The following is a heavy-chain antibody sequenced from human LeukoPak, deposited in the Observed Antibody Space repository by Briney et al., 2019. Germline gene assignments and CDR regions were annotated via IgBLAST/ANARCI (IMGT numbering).Heavy chain of an antibody. CDR1: DDSITMYY. D-gene: IGHD4-11*01. V-gene: IGHV4-59*13. CDR3: ARGRVSSSTWYSTYYYYFYMDV. J-gene: IGHJ6*03. Sequence: PSETLSLTCSVSDDSITMYYWTWIRQPPGKGLEWIGYVDHTGSTNFNPSLNGRVSISRDTSKNLFSLRLRSVTAADTAVYFCARGRVSSSTWYSTYYYYFYMDVWGKGTTVTVSS. CDR2: VDHTGST.